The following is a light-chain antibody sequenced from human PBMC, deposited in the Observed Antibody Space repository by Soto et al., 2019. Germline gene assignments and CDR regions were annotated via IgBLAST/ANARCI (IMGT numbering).Light chain of an antibody. Sequence: QSALTQPPSASGSPGQSVTISCTGTSSDVGSYIYVSWYQHHPGKAPKLMIYEVSKRPSGVPDRFSGSKSGNTASLTVSGLQAEDEADYYCSSYAGSNNVLFGGGTKVTVL. CDR2: EVS. CDR3: SSYAGSNNVL. J-gene: IGLJ2*01. CDR1: SSDVGSYIY. V-gene: IGLV2-8*01.